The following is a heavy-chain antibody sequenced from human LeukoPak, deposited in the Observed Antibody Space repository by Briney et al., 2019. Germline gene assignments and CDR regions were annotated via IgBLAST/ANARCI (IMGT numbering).Heavy chain of an antibody. V-gene: IGHV4-30-2*01. J-gene: IGHJ6*02. CDR3: ARGGGYYYYGMDV. D-gene: IGHD2-15*01. CDR2: IYHSGST. Sequence: SETLSLTCAVSGGSISSGGYSWSWIRQPPGKGLEWIGYIYHSGSTYYNPSLKSRVTISVDRSKNQFSLKLSSVTAADTAVYYCARGGGYYYYGMDVWGQGTTVAVPS. CDR1: GGSISSGGYS.